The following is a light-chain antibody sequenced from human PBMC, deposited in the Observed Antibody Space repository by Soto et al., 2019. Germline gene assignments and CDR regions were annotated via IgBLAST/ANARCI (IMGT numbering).Light chain of an antibody. V-gene: IGKV1-8*01. CDR2: DAS. CDR3: QQYNSYPWT. Sequence: IQMTQSPSSFSASTGDRVTITCRASQGISSYLAWYQQKPGKAPKLLIYDASSLESGVPSRFSGSGSGTEFTLTISSLQPDDFATYYCQQYNSYPWTFGQGTKVDNK. J-gene: IGKJ1*01. CDR1: QGISSY.